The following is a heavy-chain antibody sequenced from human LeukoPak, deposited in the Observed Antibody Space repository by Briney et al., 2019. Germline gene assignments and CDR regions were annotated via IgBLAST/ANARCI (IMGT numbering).Heavy chain of an antibody. CDR2: IYHSGIT. D-gene: IGHD1-14*01. CDR3: TRFSTASSHPADY. Sequence: PSVTLSLTCAVSGYSINSGYYWGWLRQSPGKGLEWIGNIYHSGITQYNPYLQGRITLSVDTCKNQFSLSLSSVTDADTAVYYCTRFSTASSHPADYWGQGTLVIVSS. V-gene: IGHV4-38-2*01. J-gene: IGHJ4*02. CDR1: GYSINSGYY.